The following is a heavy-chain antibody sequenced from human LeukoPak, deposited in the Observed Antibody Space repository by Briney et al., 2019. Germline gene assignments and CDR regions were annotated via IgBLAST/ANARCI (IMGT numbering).Heavy chain of an antibody. CDR2: IYTSGST. D-gene: IGHD3-22*01. CDR3: ARQDSSGYYYEGYFQH. CDR1: GGSISSGSYY. Sequence: PSETLSLTCTVSGGSISSGSYYWSWIRQPAGKGLEWIGRIYTSGSTNYNPSLKSRVPISVDTSKNQFSLKLRSVTAADTAVYYCARQDSSGYYYEGYFQHWGQGTLVTVSS. J-gene: IGHJ1*01. V-gene: IGHV4-61*02.